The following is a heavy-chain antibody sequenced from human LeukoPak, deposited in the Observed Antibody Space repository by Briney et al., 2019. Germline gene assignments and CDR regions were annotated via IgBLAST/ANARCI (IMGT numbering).Heavy chain of an antibody. D-gene: IGHD6-13*01. J-gene: IGHJ6*03. CDR1: GGTFSSYA. CDR3: AQSSGYSSSWSPHYYYYMDV. CDR2: IIPIFGTA. Sequence: ASVKVSCKASGGTFSSYAISWVRQAPGQGLEWMGGIIPIFGTANYAQKFQGRVTITTDESTSTAYMELSSLRSEDTAVYYCAQSSGYSSSWSPHYYYYMDVWGKGTTVTVSS. V-gene: IGHV1-69*05.